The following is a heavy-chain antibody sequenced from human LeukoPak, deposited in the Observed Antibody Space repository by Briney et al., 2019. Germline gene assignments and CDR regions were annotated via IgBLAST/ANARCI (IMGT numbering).Heavy chain of an antibody. D-gene: IGHD4-17*01. Sequence: GASVKVSCKASGGTLNIYAITWVRQAPGQGLEWVGRTFPIIVTTHYAQNFQDRVTITADKSTSTVYLELRSLRFEDTAVYFCARDKDRDGDFNYYYGMDVWGQGTTVTVSS. CDR3: ARDKDRDGDFNYYYGMDV. J-gene: IGHJ6*02. V-gene: IGHV1-69*04. CDR1: GGTLNIYA. CDR2: TFPIIVTT.